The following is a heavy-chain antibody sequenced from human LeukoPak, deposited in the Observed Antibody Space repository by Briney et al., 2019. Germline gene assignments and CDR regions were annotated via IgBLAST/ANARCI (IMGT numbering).Heavy chain of an antibody. CDR3: ARHLPDSSSWYLNWFDP. D-gene: IGHD6-13*01. Sequence: SETLSLTCTVSGGSISSFYWSWIRQPPGKGLEWIGYIYYSGSTNYNPSLKSRVTISLHTSKNQFSLNLSSVTAADTAVYYCARHLPDSSSWYLNWFDPWGQGTLVTVSS. V-gene: IGHV4-59*01. CDR1: GGSISSFY. J-gene: IGHJ5*02. CDR2: IYYSGST.